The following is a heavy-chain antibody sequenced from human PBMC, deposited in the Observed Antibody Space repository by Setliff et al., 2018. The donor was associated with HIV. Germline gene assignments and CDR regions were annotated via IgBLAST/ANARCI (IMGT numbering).Heavy chain of an antibody. D-gene: IGHD2-8*02. Sequence: PGGSLRLSCAASGFTFSSYSMNWVRQAPGKGLEWVSAISSGGEIMFYADSVKGRFTISRDNSKDTLYLQMISLRADDTAVYYCAKSLLVAGNDYWGQGTLVTVS. V-gene: IGHV3-23*01. CDR3: AKSLLVAGNDY. CDR2: ISSGGEIM. CDR1: GFTFSSYS. J-gene: IGHJ4*02.